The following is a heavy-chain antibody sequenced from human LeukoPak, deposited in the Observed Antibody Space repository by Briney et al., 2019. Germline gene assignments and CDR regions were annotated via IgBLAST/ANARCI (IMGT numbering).Heavy chain of an antibody. CDR1: GFTFIDSF. CDR2: SRNKADSYTA. Sequence: GGSLRLSCAASGFTFIDSFMSSVRQAPGKGLEWVGRSRNKADSYTAEYAASVKGRFTISRDESKHSLYLQISSLETDDAAVYYCATSSWYRLAYWGQGSLVTVSS. V-gene: IGHV3-72*01. D-gene: IGHD6-13*01. CDR3: ATSSWYRLAY. J-gene: IGHJ4*02.